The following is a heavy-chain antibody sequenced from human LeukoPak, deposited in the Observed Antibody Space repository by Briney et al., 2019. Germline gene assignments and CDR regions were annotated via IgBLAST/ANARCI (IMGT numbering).Heavy chain of an antibody. V-gene: IGHV1-18*01. D-gene: IGHD3-22*01. Sequence: ASVKVSCKASGYTFTSYGISWVRQAPGQGLEWMGWISAYNGNTNYAQKLQGRVTMTTDTSTSTAYMEQRSLRSDDTAVYYCARDSSLIRIVVVTDYWGQGTLVTVSS. CDR2: ISAYNGNT. J-gene: IGHJ4*02. CDR1: GYTFTSYG. CDR3: ARDSSLIRIVVVTDY.